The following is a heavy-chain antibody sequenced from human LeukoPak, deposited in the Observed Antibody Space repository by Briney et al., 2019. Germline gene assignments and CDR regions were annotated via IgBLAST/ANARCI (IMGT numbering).Heavy chain of an antibody. CDR2: IYYTGST. V-gene: IGHV4-39*07. J-gene: IGHJ6*02. Sequence: SETLSLTCTVSGGSIISSSYYWGWIRQPPGKGLEWIGSIYYTGSTYYNPSLRSRVTMSVDTSRNQFSLKLSSVTAADTAVFYCARDGDGYNFHYYYGMDVWGQGTTVTVSS. CDR3: ARDGDGYNFHYYYGMDV. CDR1: GGSIISSSYY. D-gene: IGHD5-24*01.